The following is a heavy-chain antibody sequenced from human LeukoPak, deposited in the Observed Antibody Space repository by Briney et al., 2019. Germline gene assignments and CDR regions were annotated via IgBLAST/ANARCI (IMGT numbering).Heavy chain of an antibody. CDR2: IYTSGST. V-gene: IGHV4-4*07. D-gene: IGHD1-26*01. CDR1: GGSISTYY. CDR3: ARDRGGSRPYYFDY. Sequence: SETLSLTCSVSGGSISTYYWSWIRQPAGKGLEWIGRIYTSGSTNYNPSLKSRVTMSVDTSKNHFSLKLSSVTAADTAVYYCARDRGGSRPYYFDYWGQGTLVTVSS. J-gene: IGHJ4*02.